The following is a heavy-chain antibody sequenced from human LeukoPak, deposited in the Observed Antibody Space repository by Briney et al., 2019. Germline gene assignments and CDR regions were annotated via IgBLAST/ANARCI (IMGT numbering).Heavy chain of an antibody. D-gene: IGHD4-17*01. V-gene: IGHV1-3*01. CDR1: GYTFTSYA. Sequence: ASVKVSCKASGYTFTSYAMHWVRQAPGQRLEWMGWINAGNGNTKYSQKFQGRVTITRDTSASTAYMELSSLRSEDTAVYYCAREPLYGDYEYYFDYWGQGTLVTVSS. J-gene: IGHJ4*02. CDR3: AREPLYGDYEYYFDY. CDR2: INAGNGNT.